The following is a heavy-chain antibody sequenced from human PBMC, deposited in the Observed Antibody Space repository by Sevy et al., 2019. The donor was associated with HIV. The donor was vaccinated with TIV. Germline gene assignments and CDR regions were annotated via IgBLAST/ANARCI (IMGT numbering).Heavy chain of an antibody. Sequence: ASVKVSCKASGYILTDYYIHWVRQAPGQGLEWMAWINSDSGVTNYAQRFQGEVTVTRDTSINTAYLDLSRLKSNDTAIYFCASLTTKPTSDLYGMDVWGQRTTVTVSS. CDR2: INSDSGVT. V-gene: IGHV1-2*02. CDR3: ASLTTKPTSDLYGMDV. CDR1: GYILTDYY. D-gene: IGHD4-17*01. J-gene: IGHJ6*02.